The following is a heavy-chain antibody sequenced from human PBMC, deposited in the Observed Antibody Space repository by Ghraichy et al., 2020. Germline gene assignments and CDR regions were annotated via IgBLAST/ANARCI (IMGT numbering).Heavy chain of an antibody. Sequence: GESLNISCAASGFTFSDHYMDWVRQAPGKGLEWVGRTRSKAKSYTTEYAASVKGRFTVSRDDSNNLLYLQMSSLKTEDTAVYYCSRGGAPCGGGICQYYPMDVWGPGTTVTVSS. D-gene: IGHD2-15*01. CDR3: SRGGAPCGGGICQYYPMDV. J-gene: IGHJ6*02. CDR1: GFTFSDHY. V-gene: IGHV3-72*01. CDR2: TRSKAKSYTT.